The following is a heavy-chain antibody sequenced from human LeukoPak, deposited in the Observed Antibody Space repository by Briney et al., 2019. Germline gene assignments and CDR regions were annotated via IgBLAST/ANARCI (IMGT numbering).Heavy chain of an antibody. D-gene: IGHD2-8*01. J-gene: IGHJ5*02. V-gene: IGHV4-39*07. Sequence: SETLSLTCTVSGGSISSSSYYWGWIRQPPGKGLEWIGSIYYSGSTYYNPSLKSRVTISVDTSKNQFSLKLNSVTAADTAVYYCARSPSMYAVANWFDPWGQGTLVTVSS. CDR1: GGSISSSSYY. CDR2: IYYSGST. CDR3: ARSPSMYAVANWFDP.